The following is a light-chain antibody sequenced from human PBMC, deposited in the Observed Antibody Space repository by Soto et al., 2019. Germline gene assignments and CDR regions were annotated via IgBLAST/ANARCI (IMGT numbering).Light chain of an antibody. V-gene: IGKV3-15*01. J-gene: IGKJ2*01. CDR2: DAS. CDR3: QQYNNWPRT. Sequence: ERAMTQSPATLSASPGERATLSCRASQNVNVNLAWYQHKPGQAPRLLIHDASTRATGIPARFSGSGSGTAFTLTISTLQSEDFAVYYCQQYNNWPRTFGQGSKLEIK. CDR1: QNVNVN.